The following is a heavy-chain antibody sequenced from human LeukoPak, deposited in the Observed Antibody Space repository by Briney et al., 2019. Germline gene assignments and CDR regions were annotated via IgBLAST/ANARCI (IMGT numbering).Heavy chain of an antibody. Sequence: ASVKVSCKVSGYTLTELSMHWVRQAPGKGLEWMGGFDPEDGETIYAQKFQGRVTMTKDTSTDTAYMELSSLRSEDTAVYYCATADTVTTNYFDYWGQGTLVTVSS. J-gene: IGHJ4*02. CDR3: ATADTVTTNYFDY. CDR2: FDPEDGET. CDR1: GYTLTELS. D-gene: IGHD4-17*01. V-gene: IGHV1-24*01.